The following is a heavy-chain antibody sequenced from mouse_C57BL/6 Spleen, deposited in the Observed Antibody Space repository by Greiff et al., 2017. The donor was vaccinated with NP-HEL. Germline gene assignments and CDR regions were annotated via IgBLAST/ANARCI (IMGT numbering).Heavy chain of an antibody. Sequence: QVQLQQSGAELARPGASVKLSCKASGYTFTSYGISWVKQRTGQGLEWIGEIYPRSGNTYYNEKFKGKATLTADKSSSTAYMKLRSLTSEDSAVYFCARDYYGSSYYFDYWGQGTTLTVSS. CDR2: IYPRSGNT. CDR3: ARDYYGSSYYFDY. CDR1: GYTFTSYG. J-gene: IGHJ2*01. V-gene: IGHV1-81*01. D-gene: IGHD1-1*01.